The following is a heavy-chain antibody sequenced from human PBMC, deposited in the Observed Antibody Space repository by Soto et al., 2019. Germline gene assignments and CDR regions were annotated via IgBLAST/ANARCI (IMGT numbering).Heavy chain of an antibody. V-gene: IGHV1-8*01. CDR1: GYSFTYND. J-gene: IGHJ5*02. CDR2: MNPGSGDT. Sequence: ASVKVSCNASGYSFTYNDVSWVRQATGQGLEWMGWMNPGSGDTGYAQKFQGRVTMTRDISIATAYMELSSLRSDDTAIYYCARMATFGSLNWFDPWGQGTLVTVSS. CDR3: ARMATFGSLNWFDP. D-gene: IGHD3-16*01.